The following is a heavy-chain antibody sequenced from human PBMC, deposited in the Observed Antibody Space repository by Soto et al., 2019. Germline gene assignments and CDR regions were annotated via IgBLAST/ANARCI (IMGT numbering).Heavy chain of an antibody. CDR3: ARGGGCSSTSCYLSYYYYGMDV. CDR1: GFTFTRYS. CDR2: ISSTTNYI. D-gene: IGHD2-2*01. V-gene: IGHV3-21*01. J-gene: IGHJ6*02. Sequence: GGSLRLSCAASGFTFTRYSMNWVRQAPGKGLEWVSSISSTTNYIYYGDSMKGRFTISGDNAKNSLYLQMNSLRAEDTAVYYCARGGGCSSTSCYLSYYYYGMDVWGQGTTVTVSS.